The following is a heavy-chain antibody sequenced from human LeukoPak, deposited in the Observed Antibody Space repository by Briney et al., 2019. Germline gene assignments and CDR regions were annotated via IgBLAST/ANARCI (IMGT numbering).Heavy chain of an antibody. D-gene: IGHD2-2*01. CDR3: ARGINIVVVPAYYFDY. J-gene: IGHJ4*02. V-gene: IGHV1-8*03. CDR2: INPNSGNT. CDR1: GYTFTGYY. Sequence: ASVKVSGMASGYTFTGYYMHWVRQAPGQGLEWMGWINPNSGNTGYAQKFQGRVTITRNTSISTAYMELSSLRSEDTAVYYCARGINIVVVPAYYFDYWGQGTLVTVSS.